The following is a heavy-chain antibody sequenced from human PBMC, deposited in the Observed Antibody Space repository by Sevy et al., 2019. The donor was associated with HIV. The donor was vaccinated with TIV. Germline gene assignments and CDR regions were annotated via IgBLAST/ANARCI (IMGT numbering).Heavy chain of an antibody. D-gene: IGHD1-26*01. CDR3: AGGTPDGSYAYFDY. CDR1: GFNLISYN. CDR2: IRGSSNYI. V-gene: IGHV3-21*06. Sequence: GGSLRLSCAASGFNLISYNMNWVRQAPGKGLQWVSSIRGSSNYIFYAESLKGRFIISRDNAKNTLYLQMNSLRADDTAVYFCAGGTPDGSYAYFDYWGQGTLVTVSS. J-gene: IGHJ4*02.